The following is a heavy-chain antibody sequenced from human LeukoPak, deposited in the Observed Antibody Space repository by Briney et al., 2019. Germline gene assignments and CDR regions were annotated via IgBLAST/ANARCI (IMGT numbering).Heavy chain of an antibody. D-gene: IGHD5-12*01. V-gene: IGHV3-23*01. Sequence: GGSLRLSCAASGFTFSSYAMSWVRQAPGKGLEWVSGISGSGGSTYYADSVKGRVTISRDNSKNTLYLQMKSLRAEDTAVYYCARGPSGYHNTGGQGTLVTVSS. CDR1: GFTFSSYA. J-gene: IGHJ4*02. CDR3: ARGPSGYHNT. CDR2: ISGSGGST.